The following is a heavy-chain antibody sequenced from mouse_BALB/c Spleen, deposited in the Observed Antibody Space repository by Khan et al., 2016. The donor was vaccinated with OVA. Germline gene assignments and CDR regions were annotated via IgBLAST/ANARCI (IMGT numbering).Heavy chain of an antibody. CDR1: GFSLTDYG. CDR2: IWSDGST. V-gene: IGHV2-6-1*01. CDR3: ARQPYYHYYVMDY. D-gene: IGHD2-10*01. Sequence: QVQLKESGPALVAPSQSLSITCTISGFSLTDYGVHWVRQPPGKGLEWLVVIWSDGSTTYNSALKSRLNISKDNSKSQVFLKMNSLQTDDTAVYYCARQPYYHYYVMDYWGQGTSVTVSS. J-gene: IGHJ4*01.